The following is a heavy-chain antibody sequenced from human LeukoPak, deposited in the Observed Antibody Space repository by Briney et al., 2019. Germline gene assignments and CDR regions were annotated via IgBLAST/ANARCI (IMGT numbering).Heavy chain of an antibody. CDR2: SESDDSTT. Sequence: PGGSLRLSCAASGFTIGRLWMHWVRQAPGKGLVWVSRSESDDSTTTYADSVKGRFTVSRDTAKNTLYLQMNSLRVEDTAVYYCAKLDWLDPWGQGTLVTVS. V-gene: IGHV3-74*03. CDR3: AKLDWLDP. J-gene: IGHJ5*02. CDR1: GFTIGRLW.